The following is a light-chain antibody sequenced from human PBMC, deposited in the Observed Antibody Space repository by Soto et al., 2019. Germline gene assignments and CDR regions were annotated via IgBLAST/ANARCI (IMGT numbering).Light chain of an antibody. CDR2: AAS. Sequence: DIQMTQSPSSLSASVGDRVTIACRASQGINTYLNWYQQKPGKAPKLLIYAASSLQSGVPSRFSGSGSETDFTLTISSLQPEDFATYSCQQSYSTTWTFGQGTKVDIK. CDR3: QQSYSTTWT. V-gene: IGKV1-39*01. J-gene: IGKJ1*01. CDR1: QGINTY.